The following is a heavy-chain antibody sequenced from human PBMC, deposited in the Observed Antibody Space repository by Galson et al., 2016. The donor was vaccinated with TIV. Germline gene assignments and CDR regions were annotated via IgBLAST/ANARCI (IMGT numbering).Heavy chain of an antibody. V-gene: IGHV2-70*11. CDR3: ARISGYYDSSGHYIPRSFDY. CDR2: IDWDDDK. Sequence: PALVKPTRTLTLTCTFSGFSLDSDGMCVNWIRQPPGKALEWLARIDWDDDKSYTSSLKTRLTISKDTSKNQVVLTMTNMDPVDTATYYCARISGYYDSSGHYIPRSFDYWGQGTPVSVSS. J-gene: IGHJ4*02. CDR1: GFSLDSDGMC. D-gene: IGHD3-22*01.